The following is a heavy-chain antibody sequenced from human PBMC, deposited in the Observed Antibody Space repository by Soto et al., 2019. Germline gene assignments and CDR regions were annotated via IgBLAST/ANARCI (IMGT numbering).Heavy chain of an antibody. CDR2: IIPILGLT. CDR1: GGTFNSYT. V-gene: IGHV1-69*02. CDR3: AGQSPGAGDRAFDL. D-gene: IGHD3-16*01. Sequence: QVQLVQSGAELKKPGSSVKVSCKPSGGTFNSYTFGWVRQAPGQGLEWVGRIIPILGLTNNAQKFPGRLTVTADKSTATAYMELSSLRSEDTAIYYCAGQSPGAGDRAFDLWGQGTMVTVSS. J-gene: IGHJ3*01.